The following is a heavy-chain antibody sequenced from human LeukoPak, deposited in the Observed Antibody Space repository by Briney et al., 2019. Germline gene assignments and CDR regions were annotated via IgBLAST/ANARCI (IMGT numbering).Heavy chain of an antibody. CDR1: GGSFSGYY. D-gene: IGHD2-15*01. CDR2: INHSGST. J-gene: IGHJ5*02. V-gene: IGHV4-34*01. Sequence: SETLSLTCAVYGGSFSGYYWSWIRQPPGKGLEWIGEINHSGSTNYNPSLKGRVTISVDTSKNQFSLKLSSVTAADTAVYYCARRPYGCSGGSCYAGPGFDPWGQGTLVTVSS. CDR3: ARRPYGCSGGSCYAGPGFDP.